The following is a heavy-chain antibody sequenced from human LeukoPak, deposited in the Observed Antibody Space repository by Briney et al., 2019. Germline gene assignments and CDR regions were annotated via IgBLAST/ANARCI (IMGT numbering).Heavy chain of an antibody. CDR2: ISSSSSYI. D-gene: IGHD3-10*01. Sequence: AGGSLRLSCAASGFTFNIYWMSWVRQAPGKGLEWVSSISSSSSYIYYADSVKGRFTISRDNAKNSLYLQMNSLRAEDTAVYYCARDLDLRFGESPYDYWGQGTLVTVSS. CDR1: GFTFNIYW. J-gene: IGHJ4*02. V-gene: IGHV3-21*01. CDR3: ARDLDLRFGESPYDY.